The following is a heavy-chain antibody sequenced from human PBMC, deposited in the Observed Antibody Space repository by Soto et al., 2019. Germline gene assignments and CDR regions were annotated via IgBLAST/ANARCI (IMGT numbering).Heavy chain of an antibody. CDR1: GYTFTSYS. Sequence: GASVKVSCKASGYTFTSYSMHWVRQAPGQRLEWMGWINGNNGNTRYSQNFQGRVTITRDTSTSTDYMELSSLRSEDTAVYYCAADRRFLEWSAPPYYYYYGMDVWGQGTTVTVSS. J-gene: IGHJ6*02. V-gene: IGHV1-3*01. CDR2: INGNNGNT. CDR3: AADRRFLEWSAPPYYYYYGMDV. D-gene: IGHD3-3*01.